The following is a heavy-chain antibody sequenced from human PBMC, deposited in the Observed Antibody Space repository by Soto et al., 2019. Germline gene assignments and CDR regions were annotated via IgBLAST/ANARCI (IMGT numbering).Heavy chain of an antibody. CDR2: IYWDDDK. CDR1: WFSLSTSGVG. J-gene: IGHJ5*02. Sequence: QITLKESGPPLVKPTQTLTLTCTFSWFSLSTSGVGVCWIRQPPGKALEWLALIYWDDDKRYSPSLKSRLTITKDTSKNQVVLTLDNMDHVDTATYCCAHSSEDYYGSGNWFDPWGQGTQVTVSS. CDR3: AHSSEDYYGSGNWFDP. D-gene: IGHD3-10*01. V-gene: IGHV2-5*02.